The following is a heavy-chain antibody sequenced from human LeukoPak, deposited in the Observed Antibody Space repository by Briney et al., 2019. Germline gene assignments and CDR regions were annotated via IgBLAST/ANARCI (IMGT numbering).Heavy chain of an antibody. CDR3: ARGTALGNPWFEP. CDR1: GYSFTDYY. D-gene: IGHD6-13*01. V-gene: IGHV1-2*02. CDR2: INPNSGGT. Sequence: ASVKVSCKASGYSFTDYYMHWVRQAPGQGLELMGWINPNSGGTNYIQKFQGRVTMTRDTSISTAYMELSGLRSDDTAVYYCARGTALGNPWFEPWGQGTLVTVSS. J-gene: IGHJ5*02.